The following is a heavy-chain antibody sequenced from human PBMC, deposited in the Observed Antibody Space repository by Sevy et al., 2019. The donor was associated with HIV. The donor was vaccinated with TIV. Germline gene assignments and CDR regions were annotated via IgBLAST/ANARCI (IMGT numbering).Heavy chain of an antibody. CDR2: IIPILCTV. CDR1: GGTFSSYG. V-gene: IGHV1-69*13. Sequence: ASVKVSCKASGGTFSSYGISGVRQAPGQGLEWMGGIIPILCTVNYAQKFQGRVTITADESTKTAYMDLSSLRSEDTAVYYCARGGGNGWYYFDYWGQETLVTVSS. CDR3: ARGGGNGWYYFDY. D-gene: IGHD6-19*01. J-gene: IGHJ4*02.